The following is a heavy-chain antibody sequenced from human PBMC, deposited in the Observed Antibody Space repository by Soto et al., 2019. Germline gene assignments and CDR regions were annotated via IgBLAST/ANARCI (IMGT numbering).Heavy chain of an antibody. CDR2: IWYDGSNT. Sequence: GSLRLSCAASGFIFSSFGMHWVRQAPGKGLEWVALIWYDGSNTYYADSVKGRFTISRDNSRNTLYLQMNSLRAEDTAVYHCVRDLLGSGGHFDYWGQGTPVTVSS. D-gene: IGHD7-27*01. J-gene: IGHJ4*02. CDR3: VRDLLGSGGHFDY. CDR1: GFIFSSFG. V-gene: IGHV3-33*01.